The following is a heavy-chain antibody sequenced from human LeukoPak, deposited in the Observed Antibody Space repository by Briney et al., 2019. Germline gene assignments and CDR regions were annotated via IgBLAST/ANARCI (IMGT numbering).Heavy chain of an antibody. CDR2: INTDGSST. J-gene: IGHJ4*02. CDR1: GFTFSSYW. V-gene: IGHV3-74*01. D-gene: IGHD4-23*01. CDR3: ARETTTVVPFDY. Sequence: GGSLRLSCAASGFTFSSYWMHWVRQAPGKGLVWVSRINTDGSSTSYADSVKGRFTISRDNAKNTLYLQMNSLRAEDTAVYYCARETTTVVPFDYWGQGTLVTVSS.